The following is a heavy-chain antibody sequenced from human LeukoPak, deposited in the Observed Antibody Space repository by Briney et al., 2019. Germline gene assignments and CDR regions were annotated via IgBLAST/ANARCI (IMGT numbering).Heavy chain of an antibody. J-gene: IGHJ3*02. CDR2: INPNSGDT. V-gene: IGHV1-2*02. CDR3: ARDGAFDI. Sequence: VASVKVSCKASGYTFTDYYMHWVRQAPGQGLEWMGWINPNSGDTNYAQKFQGRVTLTRDTSISTAYMELSRLRTDDTAVYYCARDGAFDIWGQGTIVTVSS. CDR1: GYTFTDYY.